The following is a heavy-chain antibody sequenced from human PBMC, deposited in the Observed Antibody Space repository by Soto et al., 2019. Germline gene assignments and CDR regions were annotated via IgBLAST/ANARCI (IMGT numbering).Heavy chain of an antibody. CDR2: IYWDDDK. CDR1: GFSLSTTGVA. V-gene: IGHV2-5*02. CDR3: AYRPPPVERRKVNWFGS. D-gene: IGHD1-26*01. Sequence: QVTLKESGPTLVRPTETITVTCNYSGFSLSTTGVAVSWIRQPPGKALEWLALIYWDDDKRYSPSLKNRLAIAKDTARSQVVLTLTNADPVDTATYVCAYRPPPVERRKVNWFGSWGQGTLVTVSS. J-gene: IGHJ5*01.